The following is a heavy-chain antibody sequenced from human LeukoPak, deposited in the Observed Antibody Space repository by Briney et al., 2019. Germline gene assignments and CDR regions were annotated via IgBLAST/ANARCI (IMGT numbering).Heavy chain of an antibody. D-gene: IGHD3-16*01. Sequence: ASVKVPCKASAYTFSGHYMHWVRQAPGQGLEWMGWINTNSGATQLAQELRGRVTMTRDTSITTVYMELSRLRSDDTAVYYCARDLGGQTYWGQGTLVIVSS. CDR1: AYTFSGHY. J-gene: IGHJ4*02. V-gene: IGHV1-2*02. CDR2: INTNSGAT. CDR3: ARDLGGQTY.